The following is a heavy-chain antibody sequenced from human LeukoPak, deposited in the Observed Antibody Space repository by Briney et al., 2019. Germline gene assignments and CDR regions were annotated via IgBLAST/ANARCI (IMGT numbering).Heavy chain of an antibody. V-gene: IGHV3-23*01. CDR1: GFSFPYV. Sequence: GGSLRPSSEASGFSFPYVMSWAREGPGKRRERGSGVINRGEITYYADSAKGRFTISRDNSKDTSFLEMNRLRVEDTAVYYCAKDSGCCSGGSCNSFYSGFDYWGQGTLVTVSS. CDR3: AKDSGCCSGGSCNSFYSGFDY. D-gene: IGHD2-15*01. CDR2: VINRGEIT. J-gene: IGHJ4*02.